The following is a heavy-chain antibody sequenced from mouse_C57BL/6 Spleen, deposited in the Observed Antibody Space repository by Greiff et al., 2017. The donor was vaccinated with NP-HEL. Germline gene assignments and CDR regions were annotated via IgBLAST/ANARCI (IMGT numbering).Heavy chain of an antibody. V-gene: IGHV1-82*01. CDR2: IYPGDGDT. Sequence: QLQQSGPELVKPGASVKISCKASGYAFSSSWMNWVKQRPGKGLEWIGRIYPGDGDTNYNGKFKGKATLTADKSSSTAYMQLSSLTSEDSAVYFCARNYDYDFPWFAYWGQGTLVTVSA. CDR3: ARNYDYDFPWFAY. J-gene: IGHJ3*01. D-gene: IGHD2-4*01. CDR1: GYAFSSSW.